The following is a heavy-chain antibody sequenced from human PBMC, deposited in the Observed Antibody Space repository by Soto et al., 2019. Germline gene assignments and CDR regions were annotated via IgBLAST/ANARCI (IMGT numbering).Heavy chain of an antibody. CDR3: ARKVYGSGSYYSNTGYYYGMDV. V-gene: IGHV4-39*01. J-gene: IGHJ6*02. CDR2: IYYSGST. Sequence: PSETLSLTCTVSGCSISSSSYYWGWIRQPPGKGLEWIGSIYYSGSTYYNPSLKSRVTISVDTSKNQFSLKLSSVTAADTAVYYCARKVYGSGSYYSNTGYYYGMDVWGQGTTVTVS. CDR1: GCSISSSSYY. D-gene: IGHD3-10*01.